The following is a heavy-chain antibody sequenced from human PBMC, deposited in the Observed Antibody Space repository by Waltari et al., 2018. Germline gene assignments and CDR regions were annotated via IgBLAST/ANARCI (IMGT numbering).Heavy chain of an antibody. CDR2: IIPILGIA. CDR3: AREETLGYCSSTSCYAEWFDP. D-gene: IGHD2-2*01. CDR1: GGTFSSYT. V-gene: IGHV1-69*08. J-gene: IGHJ5*02. Sequence: QVQLVQSGAEVKKPGSSVKVSCKASGGTFSSYTISWVRQAPGQGLDWMGRIIPILGIANYAQKFQGRGTITADKSTSTAYMELSSLRSEDTAVDYCAREETLGYCSSTSCYAEWFDPWGQGTLVTVSS.